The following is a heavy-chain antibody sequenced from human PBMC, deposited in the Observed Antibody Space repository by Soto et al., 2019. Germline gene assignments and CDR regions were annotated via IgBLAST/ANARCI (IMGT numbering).Heavy chain of an antibody. D-gene: IGHD3-22*01. CDR3: ARGNDDSSGYYYYFDY. Sequence: SETLSLTCAVYGGSFSGYYWSWIRQPPGKGLEWIGEINHSGSTNYNPSLKSRVTISVDTSKNQFSLKLSSVTAADTAVYYCARGNDDSSGYYYYFDYWGQGTLVTVSS. V-gene: IGHV4-34*01. J-gene: IGHJ4*02. CDR2: INHSGST. CDR1: GGSFSGYY.